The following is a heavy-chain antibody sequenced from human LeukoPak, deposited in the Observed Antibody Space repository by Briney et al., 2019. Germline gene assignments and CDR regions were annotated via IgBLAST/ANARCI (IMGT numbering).Heavy chain of an antibody. V-gene: IGHV3-11*06. CDR2: ISGSSGYT. CDR3: AREKTVAATDAFDF. D-gene: IGHD5-12*01. Sequence: GGSLRLSCAASGFTFSDYYMSWVRQAPGKGLEWLSYISGSSGYTSYAESVKGRFTISRDNAKNSLYLQMNSLRAEDTAVYYCAREKTVAATDAFDFWGQGTMVTVSS. CDR1: GFTFSDYY. J-gene: IGHJ3*01.